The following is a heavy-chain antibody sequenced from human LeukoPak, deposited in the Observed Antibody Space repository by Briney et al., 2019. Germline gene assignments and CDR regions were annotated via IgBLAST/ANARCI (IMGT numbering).Heavy chain of an antibody. Sequence: SETLSLTCTVSGGSISSGNYYWSWIRQAPGKGLEGIGYIYYSGTTSNNPSLESRGTISIDTSKNQFSLKLSSVTAADTAVYYCARGVFWSGYYGYWGQGTLVTVSS. CDR3: ARGVFWSGYYGY. V-gene: IGHV4-30-4*08. CDR2: IYYSGTT. D-gene: IGHD3-3*01. J-gene: IGHJ4*02. CDR1: GGSISSGNYY.